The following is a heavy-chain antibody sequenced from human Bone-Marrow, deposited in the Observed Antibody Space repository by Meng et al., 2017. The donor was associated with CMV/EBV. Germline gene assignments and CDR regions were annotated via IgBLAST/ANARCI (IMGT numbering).Heavy chain of an antibody. CDR1: GFTVSSNY. D-gene: IGHD3-22*01. Sequence: GGSLRLSCAASGFTVSSNYMSWVRQAPGKGLEWVSVIYSGGSTYYADSVKGRFTISRDNSKNTLYLQMNSPRAEDTAVYYCARVDSNLNYYYYYGMDVWGQGTTVTVSS. CDR2: IYSGGST. J-gene: IGHJ6*02. V-gene: IGHV3-53*01. CDR3: ARVDSNLNYYYYYGMDV.